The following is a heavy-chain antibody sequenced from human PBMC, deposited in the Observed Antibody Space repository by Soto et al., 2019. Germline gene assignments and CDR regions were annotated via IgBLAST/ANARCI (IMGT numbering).Heavy chain of an antibody. Sequence: GASVKASCKASCYTFSSYGISWGRKAPGQGLEWMGWISAYNGNTNYAQKLQGRVTMTTDTSTSTAYMELRSLRSDDTAVYYCARGLRYFDWSPFDPWGQGTLVTVSS. V-gene: IGHV1-18*01. J-gene: IGHJ5*02. CDR2: ISAYNGNT. CDR1: CYTFSSYG. CDR3: ARGLRYFDWSPFDP. D-gene: IGHD3-9*01.